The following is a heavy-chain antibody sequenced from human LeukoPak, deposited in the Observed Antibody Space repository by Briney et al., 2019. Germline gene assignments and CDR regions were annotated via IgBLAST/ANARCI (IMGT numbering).Heavy chain of an antibody. Sequence: GGSLRLSCAASGFTFSIYSMNWVRQAPGKGLEWVSSISSSSSYLYYEDSVKGRFTISRDNAKNPLYLQMNSLRAEETAVYYCASNSGNYDFDYWGQGTLVTVSS. CDR1: GFTFSIYS. CDR3: ASNSGNYDFDY. D-gene: IGHD1-26*01. CDR2: ISSSSSYL. J-gene: IGHJ4*02. V-gene: IGHV3-21*01.